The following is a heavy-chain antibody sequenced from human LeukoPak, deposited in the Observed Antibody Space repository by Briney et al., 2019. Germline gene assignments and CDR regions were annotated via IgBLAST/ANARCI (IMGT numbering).Heavy chain of an antibody. D-gene: IGHD4-17*01. V-gene: IGHV1-46*01. Sequence: ASVKVSCKASGYSFTSYGITWVRQAPGQGLEWKGIINPSGGSTTYAQKFQGRVTMTRDTSTSTVYMELSSLRSEDTAVYYCARGYGDYADWGQGTLVTVSS. J-gene: IGHJ4*02. CDR3: ARGYGDYAD. CDR1: GYSFTSYG. CDR2: INPSGGST.